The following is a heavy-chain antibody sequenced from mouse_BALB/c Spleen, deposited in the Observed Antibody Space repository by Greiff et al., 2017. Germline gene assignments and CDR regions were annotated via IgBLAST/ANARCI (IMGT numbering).Heavy chain of an antibody. Sequence: VQLQQSGAELARPGASVKLSCKASGYTFTSYWMQWVKQRPGQGLEWIGAIYPGDGDTRYTQKFKGKATLTADKSSSTAYMQLSSLASEDSAVYSCARSGYYLSYYFDYWGQGTTLTVSS. CDR1: GYTFTSYW. D-gene: IGHD2-3*01. V-gene: IGHV1-87*01. CDR2: IYPGDGDT. J-gene: IGHJ2*01. CDR3: ARSGYYLSYYFDY.